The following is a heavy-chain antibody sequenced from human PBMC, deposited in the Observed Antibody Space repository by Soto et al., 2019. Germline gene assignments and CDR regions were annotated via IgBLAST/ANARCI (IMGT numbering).Heavy chain of an antibody. V-gene: IGHV4-59*08. CDR3: ARRNGPVVAATSGNDAFDI. J-gene: IGHJ3*02. CDR2: IYYSGST. D-gene: IGHD2-15*01. CDR1: GGSISSYY. Sequence: QVQLQESGPGLVKPSETLSLTCTVSGGSISSYYWSWIRQPPGKGLEWIGYIYYSGSTNYNPSLKSRVTISVDTSKNQFSLKLSSVTAADTAVYYCARRNGPVVAATSGNDAFDIWGQGTMVTVSS.